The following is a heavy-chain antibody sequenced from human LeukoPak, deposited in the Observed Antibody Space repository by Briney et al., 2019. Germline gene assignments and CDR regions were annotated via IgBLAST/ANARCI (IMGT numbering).Heavy chain of an antibody. Sequence: GGSLRLSCAASGFTVSSNYMSWVRQAPGKGLEWVSVIYSGGSTYYADSVKGRFTISRDNSKNMLYLQMNSLRAEDTAVYYCARGGRGLVRDYWGQGTLVTVSS. CDR3: ARGGRGLVRDY. J-gene: IGHJ4*02. V-gene: IGHV3-66*01. CDR2: IYSGGST. D-gene: IGHD3/OR15-3a*01. CDR1: GFTVSSNY.